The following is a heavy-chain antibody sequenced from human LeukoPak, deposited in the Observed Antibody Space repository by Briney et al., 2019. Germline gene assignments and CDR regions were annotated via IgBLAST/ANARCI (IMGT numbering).Heavy chain of an antibody. Sequence: ASVKVSCKASGYTFTSYGISWVRQAPGQGLEWMGWISAYNGNTNYAQKLQGRVTMTTDTSTSTAYMELRSLRSDDTAVYYCARDRAWVSHPPDYFDYWGQGTLVTVSS. V-gene: IGHV1-18*01. CDR2: ISAYNGNT. CDR1: GYTFTSYG. D-gene: IGHD2/OR15-2a*01. CDR3: ARDRAWVSHPPDYFDY. J-gene: IGHJ4*02.